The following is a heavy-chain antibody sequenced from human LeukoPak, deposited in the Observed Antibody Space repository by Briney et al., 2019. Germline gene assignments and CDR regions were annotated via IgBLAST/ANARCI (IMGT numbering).Heavy chain of an antibody. V-gene: IGHV3-53*01. CDR1: VFTVSSNY. CDR3: AREGRYSGYEFEY. CDR2: IYSGGSP. D-gene: IGHD5-12*01. Sequence: PGGSLRLSRAASVFTVSSNYMSWVREAPGKGLEWGSVIYSGGSPYHADSVKGRFTTSRDNAKNALYHQMNSLSAEDTSVYYCAREGRYSGYEFEYWGQGTLVTVSS. J-gene: IGHJ4*02.